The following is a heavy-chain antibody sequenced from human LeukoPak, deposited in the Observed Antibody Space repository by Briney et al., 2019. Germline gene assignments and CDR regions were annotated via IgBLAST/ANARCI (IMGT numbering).Heavy chain of an antibody. CDR2: INSGGGT. J-gene: IGHJ4*02. V-gene: IGHV3-53*01. CDR1: GFTVSSNS. D-gene: IGHD5-18*01. Sequence: PGGSLRLSCAASGFTVSSNSMSWVRQAPGKGLEWGSVINSGGGTYYTDSVKGRFTISTDNSKNTLYLQMNSLRAEDTAVYFCARGKSGYTFGPLDHWGQGTLVTVSS. CDR3: ARGKSGYTFGPLDH.